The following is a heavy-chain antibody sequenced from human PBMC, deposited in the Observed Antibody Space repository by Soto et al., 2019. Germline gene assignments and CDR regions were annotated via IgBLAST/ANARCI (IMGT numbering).Heavy chain of an antibody. V-gene: IGHV1-24*01. Sequence: GASVKVSCKVSGYTPTELSMHWVRQAPGKGLEWMGGFDPEDGETIYAQKFQGRVTMTEDTSTDTAYMELSSLRSEDTAVYYCGAQSYYDILTGLDWGQGTLVTV. CDR2: FDPEDGET. D-gene: IGHD3-9*01. J-gene: IGHJ4*02. CDR3: GAQSYYDILTGLD. CDR1: GYTPTELS.